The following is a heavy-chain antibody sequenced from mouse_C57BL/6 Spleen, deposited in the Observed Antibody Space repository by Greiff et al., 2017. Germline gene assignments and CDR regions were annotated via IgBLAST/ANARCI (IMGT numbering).Heavy chain of an antibody. J-gene: IGHJ2*01. CDR3: TKWGAYYSNLYYFDY. V-gene: IGHV14-1*01. CDR2: IDPEDGDT. Sequence: EVQLQQSGAELVRPGASVKLSCTASGFNIKDYYMHWVKQRPEQGLEWIGRIDPEDGDTEYAPKFQGKATMTADTASNTAYLQRSSLTSEDTAVYYFTKWGAYYSNLYYFDYWGQGTTLTVSS. CDR1: GFNIKDYY. D-gene: IGHD2-5*01.